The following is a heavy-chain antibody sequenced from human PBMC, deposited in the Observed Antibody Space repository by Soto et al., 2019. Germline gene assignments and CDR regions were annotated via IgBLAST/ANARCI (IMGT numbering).Heavy chain of an antibody. CDR2: IIPMFGTA. Sequence: ASVKVSCKASGGTFSSYAISWVRQAPGQGLEWMGGIIPMFGTANYAQKFQGRVTITADKSTSTAYMEQSSLRSEDTALYYCALKNGYNFRGHFDYWGQGTLVTVSS. D-gene: IGHD5-12*01. V-gene: IGHV1-69*06. CDR1: GGTFSSYA. CDR3: ALKNGYNFRGHFDY. J-gene: IGHJ4*02.